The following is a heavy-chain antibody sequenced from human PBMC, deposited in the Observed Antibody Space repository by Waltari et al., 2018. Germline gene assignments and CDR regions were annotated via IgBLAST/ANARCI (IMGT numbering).Heavy chain of an antibody. Sequence: QLQLQESGPGLVRASETLSLTCTVSGDSVNHANYYWGWVRQSPRKGLAWSGTIYYTGSTSYTPSLKSRVTVSIDTSKNQFSLKLSSVTAADTAVYFCARRDHDFWSGYFSVWGQGTTVTVSS. CDR1: GDSVNHANYY. D-gene: IGHD3-3*01. CDR2: IYYTGST. CDR3: ARRDHDFWSGYFSV. V-gene: IGHV4-39*01. J-gene: IGHJ6*02.